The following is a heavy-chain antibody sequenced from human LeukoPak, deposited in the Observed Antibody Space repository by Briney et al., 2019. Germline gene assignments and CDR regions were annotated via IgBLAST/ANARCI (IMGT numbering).Heavy chain of an antibody. V-gene: IGHV3-23*01. CDR3: AKDTGNYYYDSSGYLY. D-gene: IGHD3-22*01. J-gene: IGHJ4*02. Sequence: PGGSLRLSCAASGFTFSSYGMSWVRQAPGKGLEWVSGISGSGDSTYYADSVKGRFTISRDNSKNTLYLQMNSLRAEDTAVYYCAKDTGNYYYDSSGYLYWGQGTLVTVSS. CDR1: GFTFSSYG. CDR2: ISGSGDST.